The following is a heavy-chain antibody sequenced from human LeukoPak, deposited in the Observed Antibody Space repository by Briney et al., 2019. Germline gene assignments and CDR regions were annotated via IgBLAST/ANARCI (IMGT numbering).Heavy chain of an antibody. Sequence: PSETLSLTCTVSGGSISSYYWSWIRQPPGKGLEWIGYTYYSGSTNYNPSLKSRVTISVDTSKNQFSLKLSSVTAADTAVYYCASMAVGYFDYWGQGTLVTVSS. CDR3: ASMAVGYFDY. CDR1: GGSISSYY. CDR2: TYYSGST. V-gene: IGHV4-59*08. J-gene: IGHJ4*02. D-gene: IGHD1-26*01.